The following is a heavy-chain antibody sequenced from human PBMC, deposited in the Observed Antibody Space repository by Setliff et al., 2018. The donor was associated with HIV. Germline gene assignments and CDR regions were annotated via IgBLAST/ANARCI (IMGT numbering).Heavy chain of an antibody. J-gene: IGHJ4*02. CDR1: GYIFTSDH. CDR2: ITPGDGNT. V-gene: IGHV1-46*01. CDR3: ARDLGGSWTTDY. Sequence: ASVKVSCKSSGYIFTSDHMHWVRQAPGQGLEWMGMITPGDGNTRYAQKFQGRVTMARDTSTSTVYVELSSLRSEDTAVYYCARDLGGSWTTDYWGQGTLVTVS. D-gene: IGHD2-15*01.